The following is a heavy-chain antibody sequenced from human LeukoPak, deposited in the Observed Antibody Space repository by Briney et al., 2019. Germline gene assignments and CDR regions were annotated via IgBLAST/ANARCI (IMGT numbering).Heavy chain of an antibody. CDR1: GYTFTGYY. J-gene: IGHJ4*02. D-gene: IGHD3-22*01. Sequence: ASVKASCKASGYTFTGYYMHWVRQAPGQGLEWMGRINPNSGGTNYAQKFQGRVTMTRDTSISTAYMELSRPRSDDTAVYYCARGYYDSSGYYYSDYWGQGTLVTVSS. CDR3: ARGYYDSSGYYYSDY. V-gene: IGHV1-2*06. CDR2: INPNSGGT.